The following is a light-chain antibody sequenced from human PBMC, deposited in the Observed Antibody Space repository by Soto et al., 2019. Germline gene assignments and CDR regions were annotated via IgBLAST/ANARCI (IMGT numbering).Light chain of an antibody. CDR2: ATS. CDR1: QSVSSSY. J-gene: IGKJ3*01. Sequence: EIVLTQSPGTLSLSPGERATLSCRASQSVSSSYLAWYQQKPGQAPRLLIYATSNRATGIPDRFSGSGSGADFTLTISRLEPEDFAVYYCQQYGNSPVFTLGPGTKVDIK. CDR3: QQYGNSPVFT. V-gene: IGKV3-20*01.